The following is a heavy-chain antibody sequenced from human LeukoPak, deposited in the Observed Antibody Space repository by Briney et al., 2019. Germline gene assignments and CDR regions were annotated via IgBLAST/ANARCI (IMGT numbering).Heavy chain of an antibody. J-gene: IGHJ4*02. CDR2: FDPEDGEK. V-gene: IGHV1-24*01. CDR3: ATAKQWLGNFDY. Sequence: GASVKVSCKVSGYTLTELSMHWVRQAPGKGLEWMGGFDPEDGEKIYAQKFQGRVNMTEDTSTDTAYMELSSLRSEDTAVYYCATAKQWLGNFDYWGQGTLVTVSS. CDR1: GYTLTELS. D-gene: IGHD6-19*01.